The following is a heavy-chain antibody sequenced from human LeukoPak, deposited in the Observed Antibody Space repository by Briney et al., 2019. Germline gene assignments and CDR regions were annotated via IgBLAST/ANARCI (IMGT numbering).Heavy chain of an antibody. V-gene: IGHV4-34*01. CDR3: ARGRGLRFILTGSLFDY. CDR1: GGSFSGYY. Sequence: PSETLSLTCAVYGGSFSGYYWSWIRQPPGKGLEWIGEINHSGSTNYNPSLKSRVTISADTSKNQFSLKLSSVTAADTAVYYCARGRGLRFILTGSLFDYWGQGTLVTVSS. D-gene: IGHD3-9*01. CDR2: INHSGST. J-gene: IGHJ4*02.